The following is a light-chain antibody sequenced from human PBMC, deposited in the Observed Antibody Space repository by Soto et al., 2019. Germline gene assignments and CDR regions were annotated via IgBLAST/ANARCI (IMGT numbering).Light chain of an antibody. CDR3: QQRSDGPPIT. Sequence: EIVMKQSPATLSVSIGERATLSCRASQSVSSNLAWYQLKPGQAPRLLIYGASTRATGIPARFSGSGSGTDFTLTISSLEPEDFAVYYCQQRSDGPPITFGHGTRLEIK. CDR2: GAS. CDR1: QSVSSN. V-gene: IGKV3-15*01. J-gene: IGKJ5*01.